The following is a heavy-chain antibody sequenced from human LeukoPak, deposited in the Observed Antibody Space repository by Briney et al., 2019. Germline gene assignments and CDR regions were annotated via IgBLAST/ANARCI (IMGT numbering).Heavy chain of an antibody. Sequence: GRSLRLSCAASGFTFGSHGMHWVRQAPGKGLEWVAVIWYDGSNKYYADSVKGRFTISRGNSKNTLYLQMNSLRAEDTAVYYCARDELDAVDIWGQGTMVTVSS. V-gene: IGHV3-33*01. J-gene: IGHJ3*02. CDR2: IWYDGSNK. D-gene: IGHD1-7*01. CDR3: ARDELDAVDI. CDR1: GFTFGSHG.